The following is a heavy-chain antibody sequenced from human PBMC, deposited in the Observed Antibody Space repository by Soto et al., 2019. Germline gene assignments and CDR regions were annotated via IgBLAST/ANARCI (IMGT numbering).Heavy chain of an antibody. CDR2: INPSGGST. D-gene: IGHD4-17*01. CDR3: ARGNTVTRFDY. V-gene: IGHV1-46*01. CDR1: GYTFTSYY. J-gene: IGHJ4*02. Sequence: ASVKVSCKASGYTFTSYYMHWVRQAPGQGLEWMGIINPSGGSTSYAQKFQGRVTMTRDTSTSTVYMELSSLSSVTAADTAVHYCARGNTVTRFDYWGQGTLVTVSS.